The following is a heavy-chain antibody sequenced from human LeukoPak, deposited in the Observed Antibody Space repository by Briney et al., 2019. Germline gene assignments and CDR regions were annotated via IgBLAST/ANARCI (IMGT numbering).Heavy chain of an antibody. D-gene: IGHD4-17*01. CDR2: ISGSGGST. J-gene: IGHJ4*02. CDR3: VTTLHYGHFGKFDS. Sequence: GGSRRLSCAASGFTFSSYAMSWVRQAPGKGLEWVSAISGSGGSTYYADSVKGRSTISRDNSKNTVSLEMNSLRAEDTAIYYCVTTLHYGHFGKFDSWGQGTLVTVSS. V-gene: IGHV3-23*01. CDR1: GFTFSSYA.